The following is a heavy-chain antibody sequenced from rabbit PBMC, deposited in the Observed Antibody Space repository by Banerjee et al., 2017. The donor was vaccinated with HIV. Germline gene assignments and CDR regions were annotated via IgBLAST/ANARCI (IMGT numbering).Heavy chain of an antibody. CDR1: GFDLSRYYV. D-gene: IGHD2-1*01. CDR2: IDAGSGTT. CDR3: ARGDYVDYGQFDL. J-gene: IGHJ4*01. V-gene: IGHV1S45*01. Sequence: QEQLEESGGGLVQPEGSLKLSCTASGFDLSRYYVMCWVRQAPGKGLEWIGCIDAGSGTTYYANWAKGRFTISKTSSTTVTLQMTSLTAADTATYFCARGDYVDYGQFDLWGQGTLVTVS.